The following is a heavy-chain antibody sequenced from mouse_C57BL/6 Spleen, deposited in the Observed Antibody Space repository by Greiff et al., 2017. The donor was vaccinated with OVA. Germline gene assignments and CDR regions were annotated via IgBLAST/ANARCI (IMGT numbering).Heavy chain of an antibody. J-gene: IGHJ2*01. CDR3: TICPYVYLGLDY. CDR2: IYPGNSDT. V-gene: IGHV1-5*01. CDR1: GYTFTSYW. Sequence: EVMLVESGTVLARPGASVKMSCKTSGYTFTSYWMHWVKQRPGQGLEWIGAIYPGNSDTSYNQKFKGKAKLTAVTSASTAYMELSSLTNEDSAIFYCTICPYVYLGLDYGGQGTTLTVSS. D-gene: IGHD2-2*01.